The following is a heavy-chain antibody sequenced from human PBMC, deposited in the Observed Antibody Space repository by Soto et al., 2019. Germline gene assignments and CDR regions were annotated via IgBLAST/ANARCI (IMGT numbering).Heavy chain of an antibody. CDR2: ISAYNGNT. Sequence: ASVKVSCKASGYTFTSYGISWVRQAPGQGLEWMGWISAYNGNTKYAQKLQGRVTTTTDTSTSTAYMELRSLRSDDTAVYYCARDLGGSYYAPVDYWGQGTQVTVSS. CDR1: GYTFTSYG. J-gene: IGHJ4*02. V-gene: IGHV1-18*01. CDR3: ARDLGGSYYAPVDY. D-gene: IGHD1-26*01.